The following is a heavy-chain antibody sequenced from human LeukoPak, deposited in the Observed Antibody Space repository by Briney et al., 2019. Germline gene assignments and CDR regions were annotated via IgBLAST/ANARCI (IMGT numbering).Heavy chain of an antibody. D-gene: IGHD5-18*01. CDR2: IYYGGST. CDR1: GGSISSYY. V-gene: IGHV4-39*01. CDR3: ARPSGDTVFHY. J-gene: IGHJ4*02. Sequence: PSETLSLTCTVSGGSISSYYWGWIRQPPGKGLEWIGSIYYGGSTYYNPSLKSRVTISVDTSKNQFSLKLSSVTAADTAVYYCARPSGDTVFHYWGQGTLVTVSS.